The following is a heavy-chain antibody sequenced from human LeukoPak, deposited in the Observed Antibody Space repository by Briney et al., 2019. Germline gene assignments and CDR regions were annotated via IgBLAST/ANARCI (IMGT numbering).Heavy chain of an antibody. J-gene: IGHJ5*02. Sequence: SVTLSLTCTVSGGPIYRYYWIWLPQPPGKGLVGIRYIYTSGSTNYYPSLRSLITISVDTSKSHFSLKLSSVTAADAAVYYCAGHDSRPGILTNWFDPWGQGTLVTVSS. CDR3: AGHDSRPGILTNWFDP. CDR2: IYTSGST. V-gene: IGHV4-4*09. D-gene: IGHD3-16*01. CDR1: GGPIYRYY.